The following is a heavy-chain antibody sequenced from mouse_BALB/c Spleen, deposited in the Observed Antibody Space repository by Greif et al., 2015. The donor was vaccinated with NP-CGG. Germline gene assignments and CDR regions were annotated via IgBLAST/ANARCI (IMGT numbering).Heavy chain of an antibody. CDR3: ARGPSKDYAMDY. CDR1: GYTFTSYW. V-gene: IGHV1-69*02. J-gene: IGHJ4*01. Sequence: QVQLQQSGAELVKPGASVKLSCKASGYTFTSYWMHWVKQRPGQGLEWIGEIDPSDSYTNYNQKFKGKATLTVDKSSSTAYMQLSSLTSEDSAVYYCARGPSKDYAMDYWGQGTSVTVSS. CDR2: IDPSDSYT.